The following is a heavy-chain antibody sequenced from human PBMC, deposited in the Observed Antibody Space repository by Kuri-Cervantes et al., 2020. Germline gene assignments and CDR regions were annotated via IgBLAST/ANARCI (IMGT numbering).Heavy chain of an antibody. Sequence: GESLKISCAASGFTFSSYGMHWVRQAPGKGLEWVAVIWYDGSNKYYADSVKGRFTISRDNSKNTLYLQMNSLRAEDTAVYYCASELYGRTGAIDYWGQGTLVTVSS. CDR2: IWYDGSNK. D-gene: IGHD3-16*02. CDR3: ASELYGRTGAIDY. J-gene: IGHJ4*02. CDR1: GFTFSSYG. V-gene: IGHV3-33*01.